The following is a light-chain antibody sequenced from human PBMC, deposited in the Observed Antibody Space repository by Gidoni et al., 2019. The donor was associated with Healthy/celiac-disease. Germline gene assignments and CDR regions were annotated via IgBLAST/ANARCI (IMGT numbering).Light chain of an antibody. V-gene: IGKV1-5*01. Sequence: DIQMTQSPSTRSASVGDRATITCRASKSISSWLAWYQQKPGKAPKLLIYDASSLERGVPSRFRGSGSGTEFTLPISSLQPDDFATYYCQQYNSYAWTFGQGTKVEIK. CDR1: KSISSW. CDR3: QQYNSYAWT. J-gene: IGKJ1*01. CDR2: DAS.